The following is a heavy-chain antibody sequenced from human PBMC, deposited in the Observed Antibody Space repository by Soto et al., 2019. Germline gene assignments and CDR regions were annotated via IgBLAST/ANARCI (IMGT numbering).Heavy chain of an antibody. CDR2: ISYDGSNK. CDR3: AKGFRSLEWYSLAPFDY. CDR1: GFTFSNYG. J-gene: IGHJ4*02. Sequence: GGSLRLSCAASGFTFSNYGMHWVRQAPGKGLEWVAVISYDGSNKYYADSVKGRFTISRDNSKNTLYLQMSSLRAEDTAVYYCAKGFRSLEWYSLAPFDYWGQGALVTVSS. V-gene: IGHV3-30*18. D-gene: IGHD3-3*01.